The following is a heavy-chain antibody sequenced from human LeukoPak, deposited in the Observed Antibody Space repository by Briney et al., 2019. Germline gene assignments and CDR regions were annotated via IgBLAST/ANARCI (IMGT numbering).Heavy chain of an antibody. CDR2: IYYSGST. CDR1: GGSFSGYY. D-gene: IGHD3-10*01. J-gene: IGHJ4*02. Sequence: SETLSLTCAVYGGSFSGYYWSWIRQPPGKGLEWIGYIYYSGSTYYNPSLKSRVTISVDTSKNQFSLKLSSVTAADTAVYYCASAAYYYGSGSYVGGWGQGTLVTVSS. CDR3: ASAAYYYGSGSYVGG. V-gene: IGHV4-30-4*08.